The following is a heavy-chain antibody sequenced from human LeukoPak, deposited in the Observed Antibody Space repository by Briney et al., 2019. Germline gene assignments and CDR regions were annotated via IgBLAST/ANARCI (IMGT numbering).Heavy chain of an antibody. J-gene: IGHJ6*02. CDR3: ARDGDIVVVPAAISGMYYYYGMDV. CDR1: GGSISSYY. V-gene: IGHV4-59*01. D-gene: IGHD2-2*02. Sequence: SDTLSVTCTVSGGSISSYYWSWMRQPPGHGLEWIGYIYYSLSTNYHPSHKSRVTISVDTSKNQFSLKLSSVTAADTAVYYCARDGDIVVVPAAISGMYYYYGMDVWGQGTTVTVSS. CDR2: IYYSLST.